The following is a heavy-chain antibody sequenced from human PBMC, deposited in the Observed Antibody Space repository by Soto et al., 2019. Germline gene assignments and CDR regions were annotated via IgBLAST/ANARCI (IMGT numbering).Heavy chain of an antibody. CDR1: GFTFTNYW. J-gene: IGHJ2*01. CDR3: AGRATTSAGYFDL. V-gene: IGHV3-7*01. Sequence: GGSLRLSCAASGFTFTNYWLSWVRQAPGKGLEWVANTKQDGSEKNYKDSVKGRLTISRDNARNSLSLQLNSLRAEDTAVYYCAGRATTSAGYFDLWGRGTLVTVSS. CDR2: TKQDGSEK. D-gene: IGHD1-26*01.